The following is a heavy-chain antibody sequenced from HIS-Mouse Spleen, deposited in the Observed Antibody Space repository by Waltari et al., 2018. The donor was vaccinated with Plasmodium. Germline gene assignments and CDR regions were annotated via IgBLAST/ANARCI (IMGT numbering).Heavy chain of an antibody. J-gene: IGHJ3*02. V-gene: IGHV1-2*02. Sequence: QVQLVQSGAEVKKPGASVRVSCKASGYTFTGYYMHWVRQAPGQGLEWMVWINPNSGGTNYAQKFQGRVTMTRDTSISTAYMELSRLRSDDTAVYYCAILRVTMVRGVPYAFDIWGQGTMVTVSS. CDR3: AILRVTMVRGVPYAFDI. D-gene: IGHD3-10*01. CDR1: GYTFTGYY. CDR2: INPNSGGT.